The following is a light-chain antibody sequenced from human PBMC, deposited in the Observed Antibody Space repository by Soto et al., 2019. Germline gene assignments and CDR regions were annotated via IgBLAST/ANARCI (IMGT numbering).Light chain of an antibody. V-gene: IGKV3-20*01. CDR2: GTS. CDR1: QNVGSRY. J-gene: IGKJ1*01. CDR3: QQYGSSPRT. Sequence: EIVLTQSPGTLSLSPGERATLSCRASQNVGSRYLAWYQQKPGQAPRLLIYGTSNRATGIADRFSGSGSGTDFSLTISSLEPGDVAVYYCQQYGSSPRTFGQGTKVEIK.